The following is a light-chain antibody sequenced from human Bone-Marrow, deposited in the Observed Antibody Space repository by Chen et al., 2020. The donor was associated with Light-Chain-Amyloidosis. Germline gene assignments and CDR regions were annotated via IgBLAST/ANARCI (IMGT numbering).Light chain of an antibody. Sequence: EIVLTQSPGTLSLSPGEGANLPCRASQTISNNYLTWYQQKFGQAPRLLIYGSSRGATGIPGRFTGSGVGTDFTLTINRLEPEDFAMYYCQQYGTSPLTFGGGTKVEIK. V-gene: IGKV3-20*01. CDR1: QTISNNY. CDR2: GSS. CDR3: QQYGTSPLT. J-gene: IGKJ4*01.